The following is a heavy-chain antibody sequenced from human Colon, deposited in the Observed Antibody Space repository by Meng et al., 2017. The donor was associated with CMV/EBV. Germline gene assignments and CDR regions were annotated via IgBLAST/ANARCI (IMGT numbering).Heavy chain of an antibody. J-gene: IGHJ4*02. CDR2: IRYDGKNK. CDR1: GFPFSPSG. D-gene: IGHD2-21*01. V-gene: IGHV3-30*02. CDR3: AKDIPTYIIDY. Sequence: GGSLRLSCAASGFPFSPSGMNWIRQAPGKGLEWLTYIRYDGKNKYYADSVNGRFTVSRDNSKNTLYLQMTSLRPEDTAIYYCAKDIPTYIIDYWGQGTLVTVSS.